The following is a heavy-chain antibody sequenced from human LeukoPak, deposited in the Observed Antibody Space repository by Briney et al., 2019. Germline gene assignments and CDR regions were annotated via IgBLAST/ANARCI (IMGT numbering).Heavy chain of an antibody. V-gene: IGHV1-2*02. J-gene: IGHJ4*02. D-gene: IGHD3-10*01. CDR3: AREGYYGSGSSDY. CDR1: GYTFTGYY. CDR2: INPNSGGT. Sequence: GASVKVSCKASGYTFTGYYMHWVRQAPGQGLEWMGWINPNSGGTNYAQKFQGRVTMTRDTSISTAYMELSRLRSDDTAVYYCAREGYYGSGSSDYWGQGTLVTVSS.